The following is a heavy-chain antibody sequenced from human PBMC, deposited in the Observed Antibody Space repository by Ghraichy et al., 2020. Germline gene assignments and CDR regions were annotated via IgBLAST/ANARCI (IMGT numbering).Heavy chain of an antibody. CDR1: GFTFSSYW. V-gene: IGHV3-74*01. Sequence: LSLTCAASGFTFSSYWMYWVRQAPGKGLVWVSRINSDGISTNHADSVKGRFTISRDNAKNTLYLQMNSLSAEDTAVYYCVRVQRWANENDYWGQGTLVTVSS. CDR3: VRVQRWANENDY. CDR2: INSDGIST. J-gene: IGHJ4*02. D-gene: IGHD5-24*01.